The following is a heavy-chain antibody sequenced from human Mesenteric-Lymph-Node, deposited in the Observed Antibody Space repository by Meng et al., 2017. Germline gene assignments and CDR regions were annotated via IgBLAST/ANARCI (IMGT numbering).Heavy chain of an antibody. CDR1: GFTFSSYE. V-gene: IGHV3-48*03. CDR3: ARDYYYDSSPTHYFDY. Sequence: GESLKISCAASGFTFSSYEMNWVRQAPGKGLEWVSYISSSGSTIYYADSVKGRFTISRDNAKNSLYLQMNSLRAEDTAVYYCARDYYYDSSPTHYFDYWGQGTLVTVSS. D-gene: IGHD3-22*01. J-gene: IGHJ4*02. CDR2: ISSSGSTI.